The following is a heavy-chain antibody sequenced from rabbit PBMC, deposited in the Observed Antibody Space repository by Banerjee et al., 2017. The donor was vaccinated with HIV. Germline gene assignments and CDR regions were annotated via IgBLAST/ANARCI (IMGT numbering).Heavy chain of an antibody. Sequence: QEQLEESGGDLVKPEGSLTLTCTASGFDLSSGYDMCWVRQAPGKGLEWIGCIYTGSGHTYYASWVNGRFTISSHNAQNTLYLQLNSLTAADTATYFCARSYVGSAGFYLWGPGTLVAVS. CDR3: ARSYVGSAGFYL. CDR2: IYTGSGHT. J-gene: IGHJ4*01. D-gene: IGHD4-2*01. V-gene: IGHV1S43*01. CDR1: GFDLSSGYD.